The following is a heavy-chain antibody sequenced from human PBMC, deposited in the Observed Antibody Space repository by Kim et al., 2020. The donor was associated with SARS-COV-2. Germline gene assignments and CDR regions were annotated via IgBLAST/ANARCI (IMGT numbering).Heavy chain of an antibody. V-gene: IGHV3-7*03. J-gene: IGHJ4*02. CDR3: ASLDSAQVPGVF. D-gene: IGHD3-10*01. Sequence: YYADYVKGRFTMSRDNAKNSLYLEINSLRAEDTAIYYCASLDSAQVPGVFWGQGTLVTVSS.